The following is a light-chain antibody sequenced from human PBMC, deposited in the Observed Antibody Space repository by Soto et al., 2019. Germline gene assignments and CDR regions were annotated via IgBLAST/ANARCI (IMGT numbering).Light chain of an antibody. CDR2: GPS. CDR3: QQYGSEGLMYT. V-gene: IGKV3-20*01. CDR1: QRVSSSY. Sequence: ELVLTQSPGTLSFSPGERATLSCRASQRVSSSYLAWYQQKPGQAPRLLIYGPSSRATGIPDRFSGSGSGTDFNLTISRLEPDDFAVYYCQQYGSEGLMYTFGQGTKLEIK. J-gene: IGKJ2*01.